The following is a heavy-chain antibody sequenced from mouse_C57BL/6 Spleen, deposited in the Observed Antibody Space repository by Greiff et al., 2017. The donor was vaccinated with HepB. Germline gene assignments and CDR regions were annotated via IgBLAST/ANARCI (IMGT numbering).Heavy chain of an antibody. CDR1: GYTFTDYY. CDR2: INPYNGGT. J-gene: IGHJ3*01. V-gene: IGHV1-19*01. Sequence: VQLQQSGPVLVKPGASVKMSCKASGYTFTDYYMNWVKQSHGKSLEWIGVINPYNGGTSYNQKFKGKATLTVDKSSSTAYMELNSLTSEDSAVYYCARSGGSSPLAYWGQGTLVTVSA. D-gene: IGHD1-1*01. CDR3: ARSGGSSPLAY.